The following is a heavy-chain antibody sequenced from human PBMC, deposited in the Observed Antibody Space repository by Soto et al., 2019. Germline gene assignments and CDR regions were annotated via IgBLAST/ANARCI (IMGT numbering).Heavy chain of an antibody. D-gene: IGHD2-15*01. CDR3: ARGRVGGPDV. CDR1: GYTFTSYG. Sequence: QVQLVQSGAEVKKPGASVKVSCKASGYTFTSYGISWVRQAPGQGLEWMGWISAYNGNTNYAQKLQGRVTMTTDTSTTKGDMELSSVICDDTAVSHCARGRVGGPDVWGQGTTVTVSS. J-gene: IGHJ6*02. CDR2: ISAYNGNT. V-gene: IGHV1-18*01.